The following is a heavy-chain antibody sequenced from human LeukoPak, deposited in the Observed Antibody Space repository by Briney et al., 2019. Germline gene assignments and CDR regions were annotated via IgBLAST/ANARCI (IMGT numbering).Heavy chain of an antibody. D-gene: IGHD4/OR15-4a*01. CDR2: IYADFDTT. Sequence: PGGSLRLSCAVSGFTVSGDYMSWVRQAPGKGLEWVSVIYADFDTTDYADSVKGRFTISRDNSKNTLYLHMNSLRVEDTATYFCARALNRHIGAFEYWGQGALVIVSS. CDR3: ARALNRHIGAFEY. CDR1: GFTVSGDY. J-gene: IGHJ4*02. V-gene: IGHV3-53*01.